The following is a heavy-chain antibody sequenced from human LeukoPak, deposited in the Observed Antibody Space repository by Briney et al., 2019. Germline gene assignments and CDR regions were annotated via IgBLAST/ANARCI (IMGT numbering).Heavy chain of an antibody. D-gene: IGHD5-24*01. CDR2: ISTSSSYT. J-gene: IGHJ4*02. Sequence: PGGSLRLSCAASGFKISDYYMSWIRQAPWQGLEWVSYISTSSSYTSYADSVKGRFTISRDNSNNTPYLQMNTLRAEDTAVYYCAKSREGVPTRCLDYWGQGTLVTVSS. CDR3: AKSREGVPTRCLDY. V-gene: IGHV3-11*06. CDR1: GFKISDYY.